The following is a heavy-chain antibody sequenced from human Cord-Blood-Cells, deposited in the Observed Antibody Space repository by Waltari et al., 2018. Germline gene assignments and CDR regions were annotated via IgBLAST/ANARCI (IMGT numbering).Heavy chain of an antibody. CDR3: AKDEYSSSFDY. V-gene: IGHV3-30*18. J-gene: IGHJ4*02. CDR1: GFTFSSSG. CDR2: ISYDGSNK. D-gene: IGHD6-6*01. Sequence: QVQLVESGGGVVQPGRALRLSCPASGFTFSSSGMHWVRQAPGKGLELVAVISYDGSNKYYADSVKGRFTISRDNSKNTLYLQMNSLRAEDTAVYYCAKDEYSSSFDYWGQGTLVTVSS.